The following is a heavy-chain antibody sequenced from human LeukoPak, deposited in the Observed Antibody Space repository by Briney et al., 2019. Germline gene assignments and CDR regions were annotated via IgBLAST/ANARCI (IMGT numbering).Heavy chain of an antibody. D-gene: IGHD3-9*01. CDR3: ARHIAPVILTGHPFDY. V-gene: IGHV4-61*02. CDR2: IYTSGST. Sequence: SQTLSLTCTVSGGSISSGSYYWSWIRQPAGKGLEWIGRIYTSGSTNYNPSLKSRVTISVDTSKNQFSLKLSSVTAADTAVYYCARHIAPVILTGHPFDYWGQGTLVTVSS. CDR1: GGSISSGSYY. J-gene: IGHJ4*02.